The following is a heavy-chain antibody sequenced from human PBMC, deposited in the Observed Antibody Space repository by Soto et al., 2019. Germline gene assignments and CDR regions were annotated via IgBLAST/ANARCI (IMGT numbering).Heavy chain of an antibody. Sequence: ETLCVSGPVSGGSIRSYYWSWIRQPPGKGLEWIGYIYYSGSTNYNPSLKSRVTISVDTSKNQFSLKLSSVTAADTAVYYCARVSVGDYYYYYGMDVWGQGTKVTVSS. CDR1: GGSIRSYY. CDR2: IYYSGST. D-gene: IGHD3-16*01. CDR3: ARVSVGDYYYYYGMDV. V-gene: IGHV4-59*01. J-gene: IGHJ6*02.